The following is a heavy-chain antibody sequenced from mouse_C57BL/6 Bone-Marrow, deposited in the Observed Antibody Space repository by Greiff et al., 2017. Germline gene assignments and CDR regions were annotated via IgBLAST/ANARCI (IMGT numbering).Heavy chain of an antibody. Sequence: QVQLKQSGPGLVQPSQSLSITCTVSGFSLTSYGVHWVRQSPGKGLEWLGVIWRGGSTDYNAAFMSRLNITKDNSKSQVFFKMNSLQAEDTAIYYCAKISYDYDLAYWGQETLVTVSA. CDR3: AKISYDYDLAY. V-gene: IGHV2-5*01. D-gene: IGHD2-4*01. CDR1: GFSLTSYG. J-gene: IGHJ3*01. CDR2: IWRGGST.